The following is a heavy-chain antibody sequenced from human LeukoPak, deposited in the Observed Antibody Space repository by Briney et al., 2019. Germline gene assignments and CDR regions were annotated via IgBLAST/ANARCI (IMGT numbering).Heavy chain of an antibody. J-gene: IGHJ4*02. CDR2: INPNSGGT. CDR1: GYTFTGYY. CDR3: ARSHFIVVVPAAAGYFDY. V-gene: IGHV1-2*02. D-gene: IGHD2-2*01. Sequence: ASVKVSCKASGYTFTGYYMHWVRQAPGQGLEWMGWINPNSGGTNYAQKFQGRVTMTRDTSISTAYMELSRLRSDDTAVYYRARSHFIVVVPAAAGYFDYWGQGTLVTVSS.